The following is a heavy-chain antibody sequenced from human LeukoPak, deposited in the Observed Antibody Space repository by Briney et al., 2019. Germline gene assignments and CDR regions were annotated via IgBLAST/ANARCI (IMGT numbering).Heavy chain of an antibody. J-gene: IGHJ4*02. D-gene: IGHD3-10*01. Sequence: ASVKVSCKASGYTFTSYGISWVRQAPGQGLEWMGWISAYNGNTNYAQKLQGSVTMTTDTSTSTAYMELRSLRSDDTAVYYCARNSYGSGSYYNSYASDYWGQGTLVTVSS. CDR3: ARNSYGSGSYYNSYASDY. CDR2: ISAYNGNT. V-gene: IGHV1-18*01. CDR1: GYTFTSYG.